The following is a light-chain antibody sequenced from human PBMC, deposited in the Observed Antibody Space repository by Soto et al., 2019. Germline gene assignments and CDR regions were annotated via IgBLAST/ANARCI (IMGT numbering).Light chain of an antibody. CDR1: SSNIATNY. V-gene: IGLV1-47*02. Sequence: QSVLTQPPSVSVTPGQGVTISCSGGSSNIATNYVYWYQLLPGTAPNLVIFSNTIRPPRVPDRFSGSKSGASASLVISGLRSEDEADYFGASWDDTLFGGVFGGGTKVTVL. CDR3: ASWDDTLFGGV. J-gene: IGLJ3*02. CDR2: SNT.